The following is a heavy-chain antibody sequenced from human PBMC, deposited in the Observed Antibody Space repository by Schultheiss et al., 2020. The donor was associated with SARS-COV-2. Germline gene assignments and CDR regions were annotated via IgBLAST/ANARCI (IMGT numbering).Heavy chain of an antibody. CDR2: IYYSGST. J-gene: IGHJ4*02. D-gene: IGHD1-1*01. V-gene: IGHV4-34*01. Sequence: SETLSLTCAVYGGSFSGYYWSWIRQHPGKGLEWIGYIYYSGSTNYNPSLKSRVTISVDTSKNQFSLKLSSVTAADTAVYYCARMRYAETLYYFDYWGQGTLVTVSS. CDR1: GGSFSGYY. CDR3: ARMRYAETLYYFDY.